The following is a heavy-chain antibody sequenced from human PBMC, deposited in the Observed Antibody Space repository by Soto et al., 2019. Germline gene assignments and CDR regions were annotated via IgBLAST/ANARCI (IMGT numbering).Heavy chain of an antibody. Sequence: QVQLQESGPGLVKPSQTLSLICTVSGDSMSTGGYYWTWIRQQPGKGLEWIGHIYTTGTTYYSPSLKSQVTMSRDKSSNRFSLNLSSVTAADTAVYYCSRGRGSTPLRDWGSGALVTVSS. V-gene: IGHV4-31*02. CDR3: SRGRGSTPLRD. CDR1: GDSMSTGGYY. D-gene: IGHD6-13*01. CDR2: IYTTGTT. J-gene: IGHJ4*02.